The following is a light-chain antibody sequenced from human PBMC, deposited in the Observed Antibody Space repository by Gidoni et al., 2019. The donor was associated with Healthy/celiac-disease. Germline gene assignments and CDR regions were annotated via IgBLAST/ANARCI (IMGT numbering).Light chain of an antibody. CDR1: SLRSYY. CDR2: GKN. J-gene: IGLJ2*01. Sequence: SSELTQDPAVSVALGQTVRITCQGDSLRSYYASWYQQKPGQAPVLVIYGKNNRPSGIPDRFSGSSSGNTASLTITGAQAEDEADYYCNSRDSSGNHLPVVFGGGTKLNVL. V-gene: IGLV3-19*01. CDR3: NSRDSSGNHLPVV.